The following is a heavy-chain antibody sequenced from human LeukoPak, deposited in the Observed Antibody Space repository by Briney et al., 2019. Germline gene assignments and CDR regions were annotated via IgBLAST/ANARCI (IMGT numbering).Heavy chain of an antibody. CDR2: IYYSGST. D-gene: IGHD5/OR15-5a*01. Sequence: SETLSLTCTVSGGSISSYYWSWIRQPPGKGLEWTGYIYYSGSTNYNPSLKSRVTISVDTSKNQFSLKLSSVTAADTAVYYCASAGSTDAFDIWGQGTMVTVSS. J-gene: IGHJ3*02. CDR3: ASAGSTDAFDI. V-gene: IGHV4-59*08. CDR1: GGSISSYY.